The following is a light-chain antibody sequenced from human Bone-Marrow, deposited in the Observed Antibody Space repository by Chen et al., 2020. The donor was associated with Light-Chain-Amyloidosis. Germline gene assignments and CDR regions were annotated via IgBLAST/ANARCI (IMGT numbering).Light chain of an antibody. CDR1: NIGSTS. J-gene: IGLJ3*02. Sequence: SYVLTQSSSVSVAPGQTATIACGGNNIGSTSVHWYQQTPGQAPLLVVYDDSDRPSGIPERLSGSNSGNTATLTISRVEAGDEADYYCQVWDRNSDRPVFGGGTKLTVL. CDR2: DDS. CDR3: QVWDRNSDRPV. V-gene: IGLV3-21*02.